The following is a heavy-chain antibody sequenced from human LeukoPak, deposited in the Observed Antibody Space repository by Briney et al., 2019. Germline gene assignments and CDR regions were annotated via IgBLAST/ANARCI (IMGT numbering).Heavy chain of an antibody. Sequence: GGSLRLSCAASGFTFSSYAMSWVRQAPGKGLEWVAVALISFEGNSKFYADSVQGRFTVSRDNSRNTLYLQMNNLRPEDTAVYYCAVIPLGLNSGPWGQGTLVTVSS. D-gene: IGHD6-25*01. CDR1: GFTFSSYA. J-gene: IGHJ5*02. V-gene: IGHV3-30-3*01. CDR2: ALISFEGNSK. CDR3: AVIPLGLNSGP.